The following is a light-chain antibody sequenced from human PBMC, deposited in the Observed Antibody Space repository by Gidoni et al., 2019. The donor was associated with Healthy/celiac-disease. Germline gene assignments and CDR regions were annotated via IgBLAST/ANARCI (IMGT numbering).Light chain of an antibody. CDR2: GAS. CDR1: QSVSSNY. Sequence: IVLTQSPGTLSLSPGERATLPCRASQSVSSNYLAWYQQTPGQAPRLLIYGASSRATGLPDWSSGSGSGTDFTLTISRLEPEDFAVYYCQQYGTSRTFGQGTKVEIK. J-gene: IGKJ1*01. CDR3: QQYGTSRT. V-gene: IGKV3-20*01.